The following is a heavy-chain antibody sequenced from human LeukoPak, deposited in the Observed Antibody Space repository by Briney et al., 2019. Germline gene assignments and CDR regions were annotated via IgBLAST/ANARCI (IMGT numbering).Heavy chain of an antibody. CDR2: IWYDGSNK. CDR3: AREGPRGNSQFDY. CDR1: GFTFSSYT. V-gene: IGHV3-33*08. D-gene: IGHD2/OR15-2a*01. J-gene: IGHJ4*02. Sequence: GGSLRLSCAASGFTFSSYTMSWVRQAPGKGLEWVALIWYDGSNKYYADSVKGRLTISRDNSKNTLYLQMNSLRAEDTAVYYCAREGPRGNSQFDYWGQGTLVTVSS.